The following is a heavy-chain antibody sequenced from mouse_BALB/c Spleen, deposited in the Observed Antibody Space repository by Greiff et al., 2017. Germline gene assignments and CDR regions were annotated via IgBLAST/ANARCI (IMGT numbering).Heavy chain of an antibody. CDR3: ARDLDYGNLFAY. CDR2: ISDGGSYT. V-gene: IGHV5-4*02. Sequence: EVQLQQSGGGLVKPGGSLKLSCAASGFTFSDYYMYWVRQTPEKRLEWVATISDGGSYTYYPDSVKGRFTISRDNAKNNLYLQMSSLKSEDTAMYYCARDLDYGNLFAYWGQGTLVTVSA. J-gene: IGHJ3*01. D-gene: IGHD2-1*01. CDR1: GFTFSDYY.